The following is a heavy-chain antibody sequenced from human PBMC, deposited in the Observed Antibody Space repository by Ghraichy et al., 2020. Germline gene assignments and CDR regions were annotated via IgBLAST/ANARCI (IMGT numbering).Heavy chain of an antibody. J-gene: IGHJ4*02. V-gene: IGHV5-51*01. D-gene: IGHD6-6*01. CDR2: IYPGDSDT. CDR1: GYSFTSYW. Sequence: GESLNISCKGSGYSFTSYWIGWVRQMPGKGLEWMGIIYPGDSDTRYSPSFQGQVTISADKSISTAYLQWSSLKASDTAMYYCARSGHSSSSPHPFDYWGQGTLVTVSS. CDR3: ARSGHSSSSPHPFDY.